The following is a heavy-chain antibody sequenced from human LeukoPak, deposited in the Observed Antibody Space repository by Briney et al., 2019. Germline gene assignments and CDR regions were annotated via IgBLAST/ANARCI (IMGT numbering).Heavy chain of an antibody. CDR3: ARGVTTVATTILDY. V-gene: IGHV4-4*07. D-gene: IGHD4-23*01. J-gene: IGHJ4*02. CDR1: GGSMSYYY. CDR2: IYTSGST. Sequence: SETLPLTCSVSGGSMSYYYWSWIRQPAGKGLEWIGRIYTSGSTNYNPSLKSRVTISVDTSKNQFSLKLSSVTAADTAVYYCARGVTTVATTILDYWGQGTLVTVSS.